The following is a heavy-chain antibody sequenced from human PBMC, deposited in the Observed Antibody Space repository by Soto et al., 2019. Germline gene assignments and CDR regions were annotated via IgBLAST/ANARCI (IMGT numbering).Heavy chain of an antibody. CDR2: ISGNGNSA. D-gene: IGHD6-19*01. Sequence: AQLLESGGDLVQPGGSLRLSCAASGFTFRDYAMNWVRQAPGKGLEWVADISGNGNSARHADSVKGRFTISRDNSQNTLYLHTNSLRVDDTAIYYCGKERRGSGWSVCNFWGQGTLVTVSS. J-gene: IGHJ4*02. CDR1: GFTFRDYA. CDR3: GKERRGSGWSVCNF. V-gene: IGHV3-23*01.